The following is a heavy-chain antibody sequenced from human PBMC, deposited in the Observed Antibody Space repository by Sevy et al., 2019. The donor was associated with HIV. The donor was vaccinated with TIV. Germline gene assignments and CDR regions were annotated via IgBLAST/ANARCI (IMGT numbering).Heavy chain of an antibody. CDR3: ARVVDFWSGYLDY. CDR1: GESISSSTYH. CDR2: IYYSGNT. D-gene: IGHD3-3*01. Sequence: SETLSLTCTVSGESISSSTYHWGWIRQSPGKGLEWIGNIYYSGNTNYNPSLTSRATISVDTSKNQFSLNLTSVSAADTAVYYCARVVDFWSGYLDYWGQGTLVTVSS. J-gene: IGHJ4*01. V-gene: IGHV4-39*01.